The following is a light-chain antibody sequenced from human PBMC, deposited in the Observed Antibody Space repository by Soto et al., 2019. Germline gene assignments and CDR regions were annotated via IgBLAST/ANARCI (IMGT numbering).Light chain of an antibody. Sequence: IQMTQSPSTLSASVGGTVNISCRASQSISVSLAWYQQKPGKAPRLLIYDASSLESGVPSRFSGSGSGTEFTLTISSLQPDDFATYYCQQYNLWTFGQGTKVDIK. V-gene: IGKV1-5*01. J-gene: IGKJ1*01. CDR1: QSISVS. CDR2: DAS. CDR3: QQYNLWT.